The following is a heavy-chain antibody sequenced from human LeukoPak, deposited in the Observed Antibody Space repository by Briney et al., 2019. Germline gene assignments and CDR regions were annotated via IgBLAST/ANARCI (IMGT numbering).Heavy chain of an antibody. CDR1: GGSIICYY. Sequence: PSETLSLTCSIPGGSIICYYWSSGRQPPGKGQGWIRYIYYSGSTNTNPSLKSRDNISVDTSKNQFSPKLSSVTAAATPLYYCAIRGGTISRDEKAFDIWGQGTMVTVSS. CDR2: IYYSGST. D-gene: IGHD3-3*01. J-gene: IGHJ3*02. CDR3: AIRGGTISRDEKAFDI. V-gene: IGHV4-59*01.